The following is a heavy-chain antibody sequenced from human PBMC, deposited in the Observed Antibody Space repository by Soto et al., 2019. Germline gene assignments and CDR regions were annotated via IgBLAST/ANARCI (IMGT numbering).Heavy chain of an antibody. Sequence: GESLKISCKGSGDTFSTYWMAWVRQMPGKGLEWMGIIYPGDSDTKYSPAFQGQVTISADKSINTAYLQWTSLEASDTAMYYCARKFAPEFFDSWGQGTLVTVYS. CDR2: IYPGDSDT. J-gene: IGHJ4*02. V-gene: IGHV5-51*01. CDR1: GDTFSTYW. CDR3: ARKFAPEFFDS. D-gene: IGHD3-10*01.